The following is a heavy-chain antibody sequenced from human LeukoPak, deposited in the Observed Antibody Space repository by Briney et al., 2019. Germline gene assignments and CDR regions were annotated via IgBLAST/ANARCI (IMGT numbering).Heavy chain of an antibody. D-gene: IGHD4-23*01. J-gene: IGHJ4*02. V-gene: IGHV1-3*01. Sequence: KFQGRVTITRDTSASTAYMELSSLRSEDTAVYYCARDYSVVTPSYYFDYWGQGTLVTVSS. CDR3: ARDYSVVTPSYYFDY.